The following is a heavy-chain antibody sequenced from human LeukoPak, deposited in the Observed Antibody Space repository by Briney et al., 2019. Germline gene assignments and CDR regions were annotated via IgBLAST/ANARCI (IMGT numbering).Heavy chain of an antibody. V-gene: IGHV3-48*03. CDR3: AASTKHTAMVDY. CDR1: GFTFSSYE. CDR2: ITSSGNTI. Sequence: GGSLRLSCAASGFTFSSYEMNWVRQAPGKGLECVSYITSSGNTIYYADSVKGRFTISRDNAKYSLYLQMNSLRAEDTAVYYCAASTKHTAMVDYWGQGTLVTVSS. D-gene: IGHD5-18*01. J-gene: IGHJ4*02.